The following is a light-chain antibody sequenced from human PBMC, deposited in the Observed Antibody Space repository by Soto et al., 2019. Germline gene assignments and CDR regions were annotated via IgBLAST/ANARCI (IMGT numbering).Light chain of an antibody. Sequence: QSVLTQPPSVSGAPGQRVFISCTGSSSNIGAGYDVHWYQQLPGTAPKLLIYGNSNRPSGVPDRFSGSKSGTSASLAITGLQAEDEADYYCQSYDSSLSGVVFGGGTKLTVL. V-gene: IGLV1-40*01. CDR2: GNS. CDR1: SSNIGAGYD. CDR3: QSYDSSLSGVV. J-gene: IGLJ2*01.